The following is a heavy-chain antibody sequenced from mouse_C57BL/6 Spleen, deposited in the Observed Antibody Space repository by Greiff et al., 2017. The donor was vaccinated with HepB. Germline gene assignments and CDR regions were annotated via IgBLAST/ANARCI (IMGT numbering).Heavy chain of an antibody. CDR1: GYTFTDYY. CDR2: INPNNGGT. J-gene: IGHJ2*01. Sequence: EVQLQQSGPELVKPGASVKISCKASGYTFTDYYMNWVKQSHGKSLEWIGDINPNNGGTSYNQKFKGKATLTVDKSSSTAYMELRSLTSEDSAVYYCARPYDGYYVFYYFDYWGQGTTLTVSS. V-gene: IGHV1-26*01. CDR3: ARPYDGYYVFYYFDY. D-gene: IGHD2-3*01.